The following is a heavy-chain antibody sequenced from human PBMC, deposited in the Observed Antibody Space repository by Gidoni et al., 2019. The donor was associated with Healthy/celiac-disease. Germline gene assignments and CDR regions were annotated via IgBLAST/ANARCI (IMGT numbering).Heavy chain of an antibody. J-gene: IGHJ3*02. Sequence: EVQLVESGGGLVQPGGSLRLSCAASGFTFRSYSMNWVRQAPGKGLEWVSYISSSSSTIYYADSVKGRFTISRDNAKNSLYLQMNSLRAEDTAVYYCARNTYCGGDCYFGELAFDIWGQGTMVTVSS. CDR2: ISSSSSTI. D-gene: IGHD2-21*01. CDR3: ARNTYCGGDCYFGELAFDI. V-gene: IGHV3-48*01. CDR1: GFTFRSYS.